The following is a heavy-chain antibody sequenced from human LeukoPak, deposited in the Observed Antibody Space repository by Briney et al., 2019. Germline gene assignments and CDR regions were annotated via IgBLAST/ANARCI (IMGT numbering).Heavy chain of an antibody. V-gene: IGHV3-23*01. CDR1: GFTFSSYA. D-gene: IGHD3-3*01. CDR2: ISGSGGST. J-gene: IGHJ4*02. Sequence: PGGSLRLSCAASGFTFSSYAMSWVRQAPGKGLEWVSAISGSGGSTYSADSVKRRFTISRDNCKSTLYLQMNSLRAEDTAVYYCAKASLNIWSGYYYFDYWGQGTPVTVSS. CDR3: AKASLNIWSGYYYFDY.